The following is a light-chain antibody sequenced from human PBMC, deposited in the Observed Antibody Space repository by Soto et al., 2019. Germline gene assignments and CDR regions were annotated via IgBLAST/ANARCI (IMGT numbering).Light chain of an antibody. V-gene: IGLV2-14*01. CDR2: EVS. Sequence: QSALTQPASVSGSPGQSITISCTGTSSDVGGYNYVSWYQQHPGKAPKLMIYEVSNRPSGVSNRFSGSKSGNTASLTISRLQAEDEADYYCSSYTAGGTIFGTGTKLTVL. J-gene: IGLJ1*01. CDR3: SSYTAGGTI. CDR1: SSDVGGYNY.